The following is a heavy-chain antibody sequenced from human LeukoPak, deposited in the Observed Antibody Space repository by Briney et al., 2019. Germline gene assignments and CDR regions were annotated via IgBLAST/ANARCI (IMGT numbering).Heavy chain of an antibody. D-gene: IGHD3-16*02. CDR1: GGSISSYY. Sequence: SETLSLTCTVSGGSISSYYWSWIRQPPGKGLEWIGYIYYSGSTNYNPSLKSRVTISVDTSKNQFSLKLSSVTAADTAVYYCARGPGYDYVWGSYRKYYFDYWGQGTLVTVSS. J-gene: IGHJ4*02. CDR3: ARGPGYDYVWGSYRKYYFDY. CDR2: IYYSGST. V-gene: IGHV4-59*12.